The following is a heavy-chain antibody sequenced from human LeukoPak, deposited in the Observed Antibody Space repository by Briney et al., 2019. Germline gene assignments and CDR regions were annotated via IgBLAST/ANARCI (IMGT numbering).Heavy chain of an antibody. Sequence: AETLPLTCAVYGGSFSGYYLRWIRQPPGKGLEWIGEINHTGSTNYNPSLKNRVTISVGTYNNQFSLQLSSVTAADTGVYDCARAGRGGYSSARNNRFDPWGQETLVTVSS. J-gene: IGHJ5*02. D-gene: IGHD6-19*01. CDR1: GGSFSGYY. CDR3: ARAGRGGYSSARNNRFDP. V-gene: IGHV4-34*01. CDR2: INHTGST.